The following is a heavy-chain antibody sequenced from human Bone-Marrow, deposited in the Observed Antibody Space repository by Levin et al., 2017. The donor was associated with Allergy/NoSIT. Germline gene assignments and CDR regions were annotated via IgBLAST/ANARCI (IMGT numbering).Heavy chain of an antibody. CDR3: ARVSYYGSENYYEYSFDA. CDR1: GASIYGSPYF. V-gene: IGHV4-39*07. J-gene: IGHJ4*02. D-gene: IGHD3-10*01. CDR2: IYYTGRS. Sequence: SETLSLTCGVSGASIYGSPYFWAWIRQPPGKGLEWIGSIYYTGRSFYNPSLASRVTISVDTSTNQLSLKVTSVTAADTAVYYCARVSYYGSENYYEYSFDAWGQGTLVTVS.